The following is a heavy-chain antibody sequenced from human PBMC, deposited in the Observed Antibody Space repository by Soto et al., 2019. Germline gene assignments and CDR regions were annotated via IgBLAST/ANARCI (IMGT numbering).Heavy chain of an antibody. V-gene: IGHV4-30-2*01. D-gene: IGHD6-13*01. J-gene: IGHJ4*02. CDR2: IYHSGST. Sequence: SETLSLTCAVSGGSISSGGYSWSWIRQPPGKGLEWIGYIYHSGSTYYNPSLKSRVTISVDTSKNQFSLKLSSVTAADTAVYYCERRYSSSFDSWGQGTLVTVSS. CDR1: GGSISSGGYS. CDR3: ERRYSSSFDS.